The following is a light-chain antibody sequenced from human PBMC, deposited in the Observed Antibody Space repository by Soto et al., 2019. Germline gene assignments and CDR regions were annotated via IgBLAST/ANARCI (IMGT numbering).Light chain of an antibody. V-gene: IGKV2-30*02. CDR2: KVS. CDR3: MQGTHWPIT. J-gene: IGKJ5*01. CDR1: QSLVHSDGIAY. Sequence: VVTQYQISLPVALGQPASTSCRSNQSLVHSDGIAYFSWFQQRPGRSPRRLIYKVSNRDSGVPARFSGSGSGTDFALKISRVEAEDVGVYYCMQGTHWPITFGQGTRLAI.